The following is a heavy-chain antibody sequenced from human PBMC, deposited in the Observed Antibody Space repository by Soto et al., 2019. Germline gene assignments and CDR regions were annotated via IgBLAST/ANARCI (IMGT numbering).Heavy chain of an antibody. CDR2: ISGSGGST. V-gene: IGHV3-23*01. J-gene: IGHJ4*02. CDR1: GFTFSSYA. D-gene: IGHD6-13*01. CDR3: AKGKHSSSWYREFDY. Sequence: GGSLRLSCAASGFTFSSYAMSWVRQAPGKGLEWVSAISGSGGSTYYADSVKGRFTISRDNSKNTLYLQMNSLRAEDTAVYYCAKGKHSSSWYREFDYWGQGTLVTVSS.